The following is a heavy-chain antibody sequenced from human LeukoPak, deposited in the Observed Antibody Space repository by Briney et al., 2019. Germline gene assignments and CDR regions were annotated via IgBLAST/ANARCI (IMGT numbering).Heavy chain of an antibody. Sequence: PGGSLRLSCAASGFTFSSYAMSWVRQAPGKGLEWVSAISGGGGSTYHADSVKGRFTISRDNSKNTLFLPLNSLSAEDTAVYSCAKDSTAVSLSIFLVSGLEFWGQGTLVTVSS. CDR3: AKDSTAVSLSIFLVSGLEF. J-gene: IGHJ4*02. V-gene: IGHV3-23*01. CDR2: ISGGGGST. D-gene: IGHD3-9*01. CDR1: GFTFSSYA.